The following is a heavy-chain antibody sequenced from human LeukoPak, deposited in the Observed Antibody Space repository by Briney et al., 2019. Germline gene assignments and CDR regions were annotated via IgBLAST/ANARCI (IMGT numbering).Heavy chain of an antibody. Sequence: SETLSLTCTVSGGSISSYYWSWIRQPPGKGLEWIGYIYYSGSTNYNPSLKSRVTISVDTSKNQFSLKLSSVTAADTAVYYCAREGHRFLEWPYSSPPMRLYAFDIWGQGTMVTVSS. V-gene: IGHV4-59*01. CDR1: GGSISSYY. J-gene: IGHJ3*02. CDR2: IYYSGST. D-gene: IGHD3-3*01. CDR3: AREGHRFLEWPYSSPPMRLYAFDI.